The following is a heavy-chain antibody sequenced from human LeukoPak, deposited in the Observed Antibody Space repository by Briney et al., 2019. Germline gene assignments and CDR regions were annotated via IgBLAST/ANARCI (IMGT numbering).Heavy chain of an antibody. CDR1: GGSFSGYY. J-gene: IGHJ5*02. D-gene: IGHD2-2*01. Sequence: PSETLSLTCAVYGGSFSGYYWSWIRQPPGKRLEWIGEINHSGSTNYNPSLKSRVTISVDTSKNQFSLKLSSVTAADTAVYYCARGRKVSCSSTSCRNWFDPWGQGTLVTVSS. CDR3: ARGRKVSCSSTSCRNWFDP. V-gene: IGHV4-34*01. CDR2: INHSGST.